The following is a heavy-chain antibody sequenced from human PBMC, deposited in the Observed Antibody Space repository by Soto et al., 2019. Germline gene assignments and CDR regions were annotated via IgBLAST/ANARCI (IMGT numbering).Heavy chain of an antibody. V-gene: IGHV4-59*01. Sequence: SETLSLTCTVSGGSISGYSWIWIRQPPGKGLEWIGYIFYRGSTNYNPSLKSRVTIPVDTSKNQLSLKLSSVTAADTAVYYCARGSAAGTKSPFDYWGQGTLVTVSS. D-gene: IGHD6-13*01. CDR1: GGSISGYS. CDR2: IFYRGST. J-gene: IGHJ4*02. CDR3: ARGSAAGTKSPFDY.